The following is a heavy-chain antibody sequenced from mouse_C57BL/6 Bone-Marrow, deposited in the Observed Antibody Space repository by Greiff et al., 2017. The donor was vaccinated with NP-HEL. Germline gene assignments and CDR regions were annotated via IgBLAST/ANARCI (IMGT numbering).Heavy chain of an antibody. CDR3: ARRGSYLDY. Sequence: QVQLQQPGAELVMPGASVKLSCKASGYTFTSYWMHWVKQRPIQGLEWIGNIDPSDSETHYNQKFKDKATLTVDKSSSTAYMQLSSLTSEDSAVYYCARRGSYLDYWGQGTSVTVSS. CDR2: IDPSDSET. CDR1: GYTFTSYW. D-gene: IGHD5-1*01. V-gene: IGHV1-52*01. J-gene: IGHJ4*01.